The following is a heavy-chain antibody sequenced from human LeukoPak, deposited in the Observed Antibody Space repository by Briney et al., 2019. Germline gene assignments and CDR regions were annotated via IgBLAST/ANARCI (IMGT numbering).Heavy chain of an antibody. J-gene: IGHJ4*02. CDR3: VKVRYDSSLTPLFDY. CDR2: IKKDGSNK. CDR1: GFTFSSYC. D-gene: IGHD3-22*01. V-gene: IGHV3-7*03. Sequence: GGSLRLSCAASGFTFSSYCMSWVRQAPGKGLEWVANIKKDGSNKYYVDSVKGRFTISRDNAKNPLYLQMNSLRAEDTALYSCVKVRYDSSLTPLFDYWGQGTLVTVSS.